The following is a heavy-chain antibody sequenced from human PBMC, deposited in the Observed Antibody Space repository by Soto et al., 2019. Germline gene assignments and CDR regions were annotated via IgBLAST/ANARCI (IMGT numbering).Heavy chain of an antibody. CDR1: GFTFSSYG. Sequence: GGSLRLSCAASGFTFSSYGMHWVRQAPGKGLEWVAVIWYDGSNKYYADSVKGRFTISRDNSKNTLYLQMNSLRAEDTAVYYCARDRVPKWELSLPHYYYYGMDVWGQGTTVTVSS. V-gene: IGHV3-33*01. J-gene: IGHJ6*02. CDR2: IWYDGSNK. D-gene: IGHD1-26*01. CDR3: ARDRVPKWELSLPHYYYYGMDV.